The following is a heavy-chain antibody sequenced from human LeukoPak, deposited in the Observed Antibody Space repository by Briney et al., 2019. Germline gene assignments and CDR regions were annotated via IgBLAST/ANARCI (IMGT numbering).Heavy chain of an antibody. D-gene: IGHD3-3*01. CDR3: ARVRISNLFFDYYGMDV. CDR2: INPNSGGT. Sequence: GASVKVSCKASGYTVTGYYMHWVRQAPGQGLEWMGWINPNSGGTNYAQKFQGRVTMTRDTSISTAYMELSRLRSDDTAVYYCARVRISNLFFDYYGMDVWGQGTTVTVSS. CDR1: GYTVTGYY. J-gene: IGHJ6*02. V-gene: IGHV1-2*02.